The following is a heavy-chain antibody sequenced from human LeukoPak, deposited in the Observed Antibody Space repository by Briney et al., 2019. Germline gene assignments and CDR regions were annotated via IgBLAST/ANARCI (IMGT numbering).Heavy chain of an antibody. Sequence: GGSLRLSCAASGFTFSSYAMNWVRQAPGKGLEWVAVISYDGSNKYYADSVKGRFTISRDNSKNTLYLQMNSLRAEDTAVYYCAKDYRLGDGYNYVDDAFDIWGQGTMVTVSS. D-gene: IGHD5-24*01. CDR1: GFTFSSYA. J-gene: IGHJ3*02. CDR2: ISYDGSNK. CDR3: AKDYRLGDGYNYVDDAFDI. V-gene: IGHV3-30*18.